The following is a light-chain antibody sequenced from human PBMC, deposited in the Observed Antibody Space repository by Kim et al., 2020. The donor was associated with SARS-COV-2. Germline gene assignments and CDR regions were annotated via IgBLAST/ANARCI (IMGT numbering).Light chain of an antibody. CDR2: RAS. CDR1: QSLSSSS. J-gene: IGKJ5*01. CDR3: QQYVATPLT. V-gene: IGKV3-20*01. Sequence: EIVLTQSPDTLCLSPGERATLSCRASQSLSSSSLAWYQQNRGQAPMLLIYRASSRAPGIPDRFSGSGSATDFTLTITRLEPEDSAVYYCQQYVATPLTFGQGTRLES.